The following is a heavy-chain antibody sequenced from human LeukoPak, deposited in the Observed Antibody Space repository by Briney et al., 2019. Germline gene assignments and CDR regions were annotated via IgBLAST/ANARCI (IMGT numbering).Heavy chain of an antibody. CDR2: IYHSGST. CDR3: ARDSIHRRTTPFDY. J-gene: IGHJ4*02. CDR1: GGSFSGYS. D-gene: IGHD1-7*01. V-gene: IGHV4-38-2*02. Sequence: MASETLSLTCAVYGGSFSGYSWGWIRQPPGKGLEWIGSIYHSGSTYYNPSLKSRITISVDTSKNQFSLKLSSVTAADTAVYYCARDSIHRRTTPFDYWGQGTLVTVSS.